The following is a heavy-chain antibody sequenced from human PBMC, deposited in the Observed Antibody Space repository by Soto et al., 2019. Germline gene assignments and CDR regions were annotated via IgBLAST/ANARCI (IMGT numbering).Heavy chain of an antibody. V-gene: IGHV4-59*01. D-gene: IGHD2-15*01. Sequence: SETLSLTCAVSGGSISSYHWSWIRQPPGKGLEWIGYIYYSGSTNYNPSLNSRLTISVDTSKNHFSLNLSSVTAAETAVYYCVRGGYCSGGSCYWFEPWGQGTLVTVS. J-gene: IGHJ5*02. CDR1: GGSISSYH. CDR3: VRGGYCSGGSCYWFEP. CDR2: IYYSGST.